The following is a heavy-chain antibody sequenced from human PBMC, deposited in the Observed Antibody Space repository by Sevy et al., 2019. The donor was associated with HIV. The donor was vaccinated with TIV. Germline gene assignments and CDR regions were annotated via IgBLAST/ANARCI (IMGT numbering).Heavy chain of an antibody. D-gene: IGHD5-12*01. V-gene: IGHV4-59*01. CDR3: ARAPPVRSGDDSLNWFDP. Sequence: SETLSLTCTVSGGHMSSYYWSWLRQPPGKGLQCIGYIHYTGSSNYNPTLKSRVTISLDTSKNQFSLKVTSVTAADTAVYYCARAPPVRSGDDSLNWFDPWGQGSLVTVSS. CDR1: GGHMSSYY. J-gene: IGHJ5*02. CDR2: IHYTGSS.